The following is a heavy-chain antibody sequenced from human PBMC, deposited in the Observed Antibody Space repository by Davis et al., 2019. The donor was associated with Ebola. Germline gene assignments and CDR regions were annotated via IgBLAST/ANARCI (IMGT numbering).Heavy chain of an antibody. CDR2: IYYSGST. CDR3: ARVRRGGLWLRGYFDY. J-gene: IGHJ4*02. Sequence: MPSQTLSLTCTVSAGSISSSSYYWGWIRQPPGKGLEWIGSIYYSGSTYYNPSLKSRVTISVDTSKNQFSLKLGSVTDADTAVYYCARVRRGGLWLRGYFDYWGQGTLVTVSS. CDR1: AGSISSSSYY. V-gene: IGHV4-39*07. D-gene: IGHD5-18*01.